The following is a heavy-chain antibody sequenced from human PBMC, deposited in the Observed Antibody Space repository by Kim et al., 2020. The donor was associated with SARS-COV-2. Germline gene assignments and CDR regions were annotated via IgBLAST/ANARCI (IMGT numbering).Heavy chain of an antibody. CDR1: GGSISSGGYY. CDR3: AGLRAAAGPNHFDY. Sequence: SETLSLTCTVSGGSISSGGYYWSWIRQHPGKGLEWIGYIYYSGSTYYNPSLKSRVTISVDTSKNQFSLKLSSVTAADTAVYYCAGLRAAAGPNHFDYWGQGTLVTVSS. V-gene: IGHV4-31*03. J-gene: IGHJ4*02. CDR2: IYYSGST. D-gene: IGHD6-13*01.